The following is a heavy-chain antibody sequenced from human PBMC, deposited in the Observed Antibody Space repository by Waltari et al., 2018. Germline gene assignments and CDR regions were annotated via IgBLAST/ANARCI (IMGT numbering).Heavy chain of an antibody. CDR1: GGSFSGYY. CDR2: INHSGST. J-gene: IGHJ4*02. D-gene: IGHD2-15*01. V-gene: IGHV4-34*01. Sequence: QGQLQQWGAGLLPPSEPLSLNCPVYGGSFSGYYWSWIRQQPGKGLEWIGEINHSGSTNYNPSLKSRVTISVDTSKNQFSLKLSSVTAADTAVYYCAICSGGSCYWGQGTLVTVSS. CDR3: AICSGGSCY.